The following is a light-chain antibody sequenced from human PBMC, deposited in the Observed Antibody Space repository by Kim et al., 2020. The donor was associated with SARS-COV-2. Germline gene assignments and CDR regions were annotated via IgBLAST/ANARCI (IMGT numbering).Light chain of an antibody. CDR2: AAS. J-gene: IGKJ5*01. CDR1: QTISTY. CDR3: QQSYKTPIT. Sequence: ASVGDRVNITCRASQTISTYLNWYHQKPGKAPKLLIYAASSLQSGVPSRFSGSGSGTEFTLTISSLQPEDFATYYCQQSYKTPITFGQGTRLEIK. V-gene: IGKV1-39*01.